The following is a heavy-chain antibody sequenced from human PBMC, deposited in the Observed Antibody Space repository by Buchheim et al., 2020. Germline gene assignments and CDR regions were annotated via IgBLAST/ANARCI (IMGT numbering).Heavy chain of an antibody. Sequence: QVQLVQSGAEVKKPGASVKVSCKTSEYTRHHIHWLRQAPGQRLEWVGRVNPNSGATEYAQKFQGRVTLTRDTSISTTYMELSSLTSDDTAVYYCARNPPDYYDSSGYGMDVWGQGTT. CDR1: EYTRHH. CDR3: ARNPPDYYDSSGYGMDV. J-gene: IGHJ6*02. CDR2: VNPNSGAT. V-gene: IGHV1-2*02. D-gene: IGHD3-22*01.